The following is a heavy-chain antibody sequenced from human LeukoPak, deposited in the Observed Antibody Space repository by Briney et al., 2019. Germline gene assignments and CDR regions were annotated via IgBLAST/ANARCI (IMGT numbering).Heavy chain of an antibody. D-gene: IGHD2-21*02. J-gene: IGHJ4*02. CDR3: ARHVTGSRHLDY. CDR1: GYSFTSYW. CDR2: IYPDNSDT. Sequence: GESLKISFRGSGYSFTSYWIGWVRQMPGKGLEWMGIIYPDNSDTRYSPSFQGQVTISADKSISTAYLQWSSLKASDTAMYYCARHVTGSRHLDYWGQGTLVSVPS. V-gene: IGHV5-51*01.